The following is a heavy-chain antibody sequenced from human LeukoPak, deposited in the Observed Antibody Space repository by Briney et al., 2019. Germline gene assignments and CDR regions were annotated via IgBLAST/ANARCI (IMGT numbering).Heavy chain of an antibody. CDR2: TYYRSKWYN. Sequence: SQTLSLTFAISGDSVSSNSAAWNWIRQSPSRGLEWLGRTYYRSKWYNDYAVSVKSRITINPDTSKNQFSLQLNSVTPEDTAVYYCARDRWDYYDKSSWFDPWGQGTLVTVSS. J-gene: IGHJ5*02. CDR3: ARDRWDYYDKSSWFDP. V-gene: IGHV6-1*01. CDR1: GDSVSSNSAA. D-gene: IGHD3-22*01.